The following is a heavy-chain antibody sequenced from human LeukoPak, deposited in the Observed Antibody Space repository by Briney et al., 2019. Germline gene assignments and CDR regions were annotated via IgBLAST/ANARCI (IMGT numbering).Heavy chain of an antibody. D-gene: IGHD2/OR15-2a*01. CDR2: IYYNGNT. CDR3: ARSGFYGSHPFDY. J-gene: IGHJ4*02. Sequence: SETLSLTCTVSGGSVSSDSYYWSWIQQPPGKGLECIGYIYYNGNTNYSPSLKSRVAISIDTSKNQFSLKLNSVTAADTAVYYCARSGFYGSHPFDYWGQGSLVTVSS. V-gene: IGHV4-61*01. CDR1: GGSVSSDSYY.